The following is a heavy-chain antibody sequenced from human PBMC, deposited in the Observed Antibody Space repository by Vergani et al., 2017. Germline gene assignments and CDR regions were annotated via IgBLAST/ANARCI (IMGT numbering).Heavy chain of an antibody. D-gene: IGHD5-18*01. CDR1: GGTFSSYA. V-gene: IGHV1-69*06. CDR3: ARGGSVDTAMATLYYFDY. J-gene: IGHJ4*02. CDR2: IIPIFGTA. Sequence: QVQLVQSGAEVKKPGSSVKVSCKASGGTFSSYAISWVRQAPGQGLEWMGGIIPIFGTANYAQKFQGRVTITADKSTSTAYMELSSLRSEDTAVYYCARGGSVDTAMATLYYFDYWGQGTLVTVSS.